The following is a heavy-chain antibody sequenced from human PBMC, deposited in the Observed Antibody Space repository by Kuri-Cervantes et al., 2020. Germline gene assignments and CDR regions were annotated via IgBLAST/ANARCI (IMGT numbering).Heavy chain of an antibody. V-gene: IGHV1-2*02. Sequence: ASVKVSCKASGYTFTGYYMHWVRQAPGQGLEWMGWINPNSGGTNYAQKLQGRVTMTTDTSTSTAYMELRSLRSDDTAVYYCARVRLVRGVIMYGTAFDYWGQGTLVTVSS. D-gene: IGHD3-10*01. J-gene: IGHJ4*02. CDR3: ARVRLVRGVIMYGTAFDY. CDR1: GYTFTGYY. CDR2: INPNSGGT.